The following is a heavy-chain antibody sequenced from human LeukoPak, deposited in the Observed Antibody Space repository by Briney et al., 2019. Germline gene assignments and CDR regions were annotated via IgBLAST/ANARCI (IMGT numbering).Heavy chain of an antibody. Sequence: GGSLRLSCAASGFTFSSYGMHWVRQAPGKGLEWVAVISYDGSNKYYADSVKGRFTISRDNSKNTLYLQMNSLRAEDTAVYYCAKDIVVVVAATRPYYYGMDVWGQGTTVTVSS. V-gene: IGHV3-30*18. J-gene: IGHJ6*02. CDR1: GFTFSSYG. CDR2: ISYDGSNK. CDR3: AKDIVVVVAATRPYYYGMDV. D-gene: IGHD2-15*01.